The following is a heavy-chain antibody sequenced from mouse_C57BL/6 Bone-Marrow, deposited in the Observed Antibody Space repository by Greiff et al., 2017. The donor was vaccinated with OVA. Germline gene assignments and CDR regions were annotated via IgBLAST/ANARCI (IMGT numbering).Heavy chain of an antibody. D-gene: IGHD2-3*01. Sequence: VQLQQSGPELVKPGASVKIPCKASGYTFTDYNMDWVKQSHGKSLEWIGDINPNNGGTISHQKFKGKATLTVDKSSSTAYMELRSLASEDTAVYYCTRLLVYDAMDYWGQGTSVTVSA. CDR3: TRLLVYDAMDY. CDR2: INPNNGGT. CDR1: GYTFTDYN. J-gene: IGHJ4*01. V-gene: IGHV1-18*01.